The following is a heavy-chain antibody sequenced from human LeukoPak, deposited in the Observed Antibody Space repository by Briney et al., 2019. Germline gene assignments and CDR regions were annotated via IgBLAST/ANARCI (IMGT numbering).Heavy chain of an antibody. CDR3: AVDHDAFDI. Sequence: PSETLSLTCTVSGGSISSYYWSWIRQPPGKGLEWIGYIYYSGSTNYNPSLKSRVTISVDTSKNQFSLKLSSVNAADMAVYYCAVDHDAFDIWGQGTMVTVSS. V-gene: IGHV4-59*01. J-gene: IGHJ3*02. CDR1: GGSISSYY. CDR2: IYYSGST.